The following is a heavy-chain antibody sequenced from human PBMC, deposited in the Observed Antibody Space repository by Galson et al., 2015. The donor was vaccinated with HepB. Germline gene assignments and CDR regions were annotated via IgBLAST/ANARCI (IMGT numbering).Heavy chain of an antibody. CDR1: GFTFSTYS. D-gene: IGHD3-22*01. Sequence: SLRLSCAASGFTFSTYSMNWVRQAPGKGLEWVSSISRSSSYIHYADSVKGRFTISRDNAKNSLYVQMNSLTAEDTAVYYCVRDEITMILPGQVYFDLWGRGTLVTVSS. V-gene: IGHV3-21*01. CDR3: VRDEITMILPGQVYFDL. CDR2: ISRSSSYI. J-gene: IGHJ2*01.